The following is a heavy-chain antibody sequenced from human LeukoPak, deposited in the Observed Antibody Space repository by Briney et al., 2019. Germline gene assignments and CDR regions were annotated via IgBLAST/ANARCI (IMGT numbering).Heavy chain of an antibody. V-gene: IGHV3-23*01. CDR2: ISGSGGST. CDR3: AKDPYYYGSGSYYA. D-gene: IGHD3-10*01. CDR1: GFTFSSYA. J-gene: IGHJ5*02. Sequence: AGGSLRLSCAASGFTFSSYAMSWVRQAPGKGLEWASAISGSGGSTYYADSVKGRFTISRDNSKNTLYLQMNSLRAEDTAVYYCAKDPYYYGSGSYYAWGQGTLVTVSS.